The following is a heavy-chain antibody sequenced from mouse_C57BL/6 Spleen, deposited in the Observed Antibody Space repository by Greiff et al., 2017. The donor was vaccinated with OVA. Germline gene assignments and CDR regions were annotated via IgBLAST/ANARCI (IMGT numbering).Heavy chain of an antibody. J-gene: IGHJ2*01. CDR3: ARSGYYGSSYFFDY. CDR2: IYPGSGST. CDR1: GYTFTSYW. Sequence: QVQLQQPGAELVKPGASVKMSCKASGYTFTSYWITWVKQRPGQGLEWIGDIYPGSGSTNYNEKFKSKATLTVDTSSSTAYMQLSSLTSEGSAVYYCARSGYYGSSYFFDYWGQGTTLTVSS. V-gene: IGHV1-55*01. D-gene: IGHD1-1*01.